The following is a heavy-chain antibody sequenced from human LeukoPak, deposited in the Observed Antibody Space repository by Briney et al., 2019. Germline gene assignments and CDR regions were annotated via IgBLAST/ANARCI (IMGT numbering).Heavy chain of an antibody. CDR3: AKDSGHDYLSLDY. D-gene: IGHD5-12*01. V-gene: IGHV3-9*01. CDR1: GFTFDDYA. CDR2: ISWDSGSI. J-gene: IGHJ4*02. Sequence: GGSLRLSCAASGFTFDDYAMHWVRQAPGKGLEWVSGISWDSGSIGYADSVKGRFTISRDNAKNSLYLQMNSLRAEDTALYYCAKDSGHDYLSLDYWGQGTLVTVSS.